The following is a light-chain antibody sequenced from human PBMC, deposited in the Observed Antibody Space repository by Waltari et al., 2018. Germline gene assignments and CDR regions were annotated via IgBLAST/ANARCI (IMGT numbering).Light chain of an antibody. CDR3: VLYMGSAIWM. CDR2: RTN. V-gene: IGLV8-61*01. J-gene: IGLJ3*02. Sequence: QTVVTQEPSFSVSPGGTVTLTCGLSSGSVSTAYYPSWFQQTPGQPPRTLIYRTNTRSSGVPDRFSGSILGNKAALTNTGALTDDDSYYYCVLYMGSAIWMFGGGTKLTVL. CDR1: SGSVSTAYY.